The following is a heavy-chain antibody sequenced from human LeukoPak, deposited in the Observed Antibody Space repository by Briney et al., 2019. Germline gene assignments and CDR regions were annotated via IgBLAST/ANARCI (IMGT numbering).Heavy chain of an antibody. Sequence: GGSLRLSCAASGFTFDDYGMSWVRQAPGKGLEWVSGINWNGGSTGYADSVKGRFTISRDNAKNSLYLQMNSLRAEDTALYYCARAPPGTGYSSSWLFYYYYYMDVWGKGTTVTVSS. V-gene: IGHV3-20*04. J-gene: IGHJ6*03. CDR3: ARAPPGTGYSSSWLFYYYYYMDV. CDR1: GFTFDDYG. D-gene: IGHD6-13*01. CDR2: INWNGGST.